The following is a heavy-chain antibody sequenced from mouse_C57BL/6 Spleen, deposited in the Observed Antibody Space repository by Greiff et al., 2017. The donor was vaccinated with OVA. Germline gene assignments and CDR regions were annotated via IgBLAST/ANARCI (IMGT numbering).Heavy chain of an antibody. CDR1: GFSLTSYG. J-gene: IGHJ1*03. V-gene: IGHV2-6-1*01. CDR2: IWSDGST. Sequence: QVQLQQSGPGLVAPSQSLSITCTVSGFSLTSYGVHWVRQPPGKGLEWLVVIWSDGSTTYNSALNSRLSISKDNSKSQVFLKMNSLQTDDTAMYYCARQGDGLYWYFDVWGTGTTVTVSS. CDR3: ARQGDGLYWYFDV. D-gene: IGHD2-3*01.